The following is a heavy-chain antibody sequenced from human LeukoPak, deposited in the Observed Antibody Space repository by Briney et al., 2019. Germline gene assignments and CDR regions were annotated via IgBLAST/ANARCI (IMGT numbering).Heavy chain of an antibody. CDR2: IWYDESNK. D-gene: IGHD3-22*01. Sequence: PGRSLRLSCAASGFTFSSYGMHWVRQAPCKGLEWVAVIWYDESNKYYADSVKGRFTISRDNSKNTLYLQMNSLRAEDTAVYYCARAGTTYYYDSSGFPFDYWGQGTLVTVSS. J-gene: IGHJ4*02. CDR1: GFTFSSYG. CDR3: ARAGTTYYYDSSGFPFDY. V-gene: IGHV3-33*01.